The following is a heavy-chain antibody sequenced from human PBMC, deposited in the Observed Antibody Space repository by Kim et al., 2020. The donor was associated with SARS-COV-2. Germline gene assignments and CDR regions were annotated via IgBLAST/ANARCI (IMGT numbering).Heavy chain of an antibody. Sequence: GGSLRLSCAASGFTFSSYAMSWVRQAPGKGLEWVSAISGSGGSTYYADSVKGRFTISRDNSKNTLYLQMNSLRAEDTAVYYCAKDPLIEDTMIVPPGLFDYWGQGTLVTVSS. CDR3: AKDPLIEDTMIVPPGLFDY. J-gene: IGHJ4*02. V-gene: IGHV3-23*01. D-gene: IGHD3-22*01. CDR2: ISGSGGST. CDR1: GFTFSSYA.